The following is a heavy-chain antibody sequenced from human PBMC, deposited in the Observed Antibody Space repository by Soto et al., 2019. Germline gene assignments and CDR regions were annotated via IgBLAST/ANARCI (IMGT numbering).Heavy chain of an antibody. V-gene: IGHV4-59*01. CDR1: GGSISGSY. J-gene: IGHJ5*02. CDR2: IYDSGST. D-gene: IGHD3-9*01. Sequence: PSETLSLTCTVSGGSISGSYWSWIRQPPGKGLEWIGYIYDSGSTNYNPSLKSRVTMSVDTSKNQFSLKLTYVTAVDTAVYYCAREVHYDILTGYYTAPWFDPWGQGTLVPVSS. CDR3: AREVHYDILTGYYTAPWFDP.